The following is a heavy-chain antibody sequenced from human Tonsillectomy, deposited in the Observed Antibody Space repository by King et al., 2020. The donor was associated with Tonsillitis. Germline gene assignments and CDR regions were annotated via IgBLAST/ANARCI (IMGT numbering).Heavy chain of an antibody. V-gene: IGHV3-23*04. Sequence: VQLVESGGGLVQPGGSLRLSCAAAGFTFSSYAMSWVCQALGKVLEWFSAVSGSGVSTYDADSVKGRFTISRDNSKTTLHLQMNSLRAEDTAVYYCAKDVAVAGGVLYFDYWGQGTLVTVSS. CDR2: VSGSGVST. CDR1: GFTFSSYA. J-gene: IGHJ4*02. D-gene: IGHD6-19*01. CDR3: AKDVAVAGGVLYFDY.